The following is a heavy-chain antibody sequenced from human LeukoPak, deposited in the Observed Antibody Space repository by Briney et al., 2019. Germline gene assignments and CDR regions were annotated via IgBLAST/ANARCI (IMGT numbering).Heavy chain of an antibody. D-gene: IGHD3-22*01. J-gene: IGHJ4*02. Sequence: SVKVSCKASVYTFNSYDINWVRQATGQGLEWMGWMNPNSGNTGYAQKFQGRVTITRNTSISTAYVELSSLRSEDTAVYYCARAFSYDSSGRLDYWGQGTLVTVSS. CDR1: VYTFNSYD. V-gene: IGHV1-8*03. CDR3: ARAFSYDSSGRLDY. CDR2: MNPNSGNT.